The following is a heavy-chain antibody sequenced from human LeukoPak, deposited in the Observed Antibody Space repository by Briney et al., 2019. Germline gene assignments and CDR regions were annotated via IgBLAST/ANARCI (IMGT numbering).Heavy chain of an antibody. D-gene: IGHD2-2*01. CDR2: IYYSGST. J-gene: IGHJ6*02. V-gene: IGHV4-59*01. CDR1: GGSISSYY. CDR3: ARGVVPAARYCGMDV. Sequence: PSETLSLTCTVSGGSISSYYWSWIRQPPGKGLEWIGYIYYSGSTNYNPSLKSRVTISVDTSKNQFSLKLSSVTAADTAVYYCARGVVPAARYCGMDVWGQGTTVTVSS.